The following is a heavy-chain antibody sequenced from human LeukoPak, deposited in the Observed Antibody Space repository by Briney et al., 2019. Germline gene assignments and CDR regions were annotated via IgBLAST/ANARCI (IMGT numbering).Heavy chain of an antibody. J-gene: IGHJ4*02. Sequence: GGSLRLSCAASGFTFSSYSMNWVRQAPGKGLEWVSYISSSSSTIYYADSVKGRFTISRDNAKNSLYLQMNSLRAEDTAVYYCARHSGSYYKLNPNFDYWGQGTLVTVSS. CDR3: ARHSGSYYKLNPNFDY. D-gene: IGHD1-26*01. V-gene: IGHV3-48*01. CDR2: ISSSSSTI. CDR1: GFTFSSYS.